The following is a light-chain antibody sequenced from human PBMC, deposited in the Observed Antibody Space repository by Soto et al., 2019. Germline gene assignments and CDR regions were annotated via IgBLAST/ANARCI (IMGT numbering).Light chain of an antibody. CDR2: EVN. V-gene: IGLV2-14*01. CDR3: SSYRNSNTWV. J-gene: IGLJ3*02. Sequence: QSALTQPASVSGSPGQSITISCTGTSSDVGHYNYVSWYQQDPGKAPKLMIYEVNNRPSGVSHRFSGYKSGNTASLTISGLQAEDEADYYCSSYRNSNTWVFGGGTKLTVL. CDR1: SSDVGHYNY.